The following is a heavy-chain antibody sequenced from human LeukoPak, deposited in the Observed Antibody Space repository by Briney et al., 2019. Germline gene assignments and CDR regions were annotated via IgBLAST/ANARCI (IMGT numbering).Heavy chain of an antibody. CDR2: IYYSGST. D-gene: IGHD6-13*01. CDR3: ARLEGYSSSPDY. CDR1: GGSISSSSYY. J-gene: IGHJ4*02. V-gene: IGHV4-39*01. Sequence: SETLSLTCTVSGGSISSSSYYWGWIRQPPGKGLEWIGSIYYSGSTYYNPSLKSRVTISVDTSKNQFSLKLSSATAADTAVYYCARLEGYSSSPDYWGQGTLVTVSS.